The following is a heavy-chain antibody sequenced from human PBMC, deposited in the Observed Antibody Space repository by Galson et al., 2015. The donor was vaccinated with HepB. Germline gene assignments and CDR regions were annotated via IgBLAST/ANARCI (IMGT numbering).Heavy chain of an antibody. D-gene: IGHD3-16*02. Sequence: SVKVSCKASGYTFTSYGISWVRQAPGQGLEWMGWISAYNGNTNYAQKLQGRVTMTTDTSTSTAYMELRSLRSDDTAVYYCARDPHDGSYYDYIWGSYRKSRGNWFDPWGQGTLVTVSS. CDR1: GYTFTSYG. V-gene: IGHV1-18*01. J-gene: IGHJ5*02. CDR2: ISAYNGNT. CDR3: ARDPHDGSYYDYIWGSYRKSRGNWFDP.